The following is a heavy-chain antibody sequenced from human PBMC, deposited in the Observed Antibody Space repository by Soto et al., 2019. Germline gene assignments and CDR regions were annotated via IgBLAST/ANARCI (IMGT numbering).Heavy chain of an antibody. CDR3: ARGIGAAQDY. CDR2: IYYSGST. Sequence: SETLSLTCTVSGGSISSYYWSWIRQPPGKGLEWIGYIYYSGSTNYNPSLKSRVTISVDTSKNQFSLKLSSVTAADTAVYYCARGIGAAQDYSGQGPLVTVSS. D-gene: IGHD2-15*01. V-gene: IGHV4-59*01. J-gene: IGHJ4*02. CDR1: GGSISSYY.